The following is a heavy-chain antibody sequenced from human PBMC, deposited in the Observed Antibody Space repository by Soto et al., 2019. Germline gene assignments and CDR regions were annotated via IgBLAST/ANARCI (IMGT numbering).Heavy chain of an antibody. D-gene: IGHD6-19*01. CDR2: IIPIFGTA. J-gene: IGHJ6*02. Sequence: SVKVSCKASGGTFSSYAISWVRQAPGQGLEWMGGIIPIFGTANYAQKFQGRVTITADESTSTAYMELSSLRSEDTAVYYCARDRSGGWEPYYYYGMDAWGQGNTVTISS. V-gene: IGHV1-69*13. CDR3: ARDRSGGWEPYYYYGMDA. CDR1: GGTFSSYA.